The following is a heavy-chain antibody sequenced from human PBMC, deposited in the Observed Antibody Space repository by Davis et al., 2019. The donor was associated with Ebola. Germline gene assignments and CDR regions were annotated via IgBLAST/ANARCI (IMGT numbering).Heavy chain of an antibody. CDR3: AKDATSGFDS. J-gene: IGHJ4*02. CDR2: ISNSASST. CDR1: GFVFSNYV. V-gene: IGHV3-23*01. Sequence: GESLKISCAASGFVFSNYVMNWVRQAPGKGLEWVSAISNSASSTFYADSVKGRFTISRDNSRNTLYLQMNSLRADDTAVYFCAKDATSGFDSWGQGTLVTVSS. D-gene: IGHD3-10*01.